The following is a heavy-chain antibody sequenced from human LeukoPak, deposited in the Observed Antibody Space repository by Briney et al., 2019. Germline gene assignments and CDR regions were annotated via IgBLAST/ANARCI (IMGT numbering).Heavy chain of an antibody. CDR3: AKDICTGGSCTYYFDY. CDR2: INPNNGGT. CDR1: GYTFTGYY. Sequence: ASVKVSCKASGYTFTGYYLYWVRQAPGQGLEWMGWINPNNGGTNYAQKFQGRVTMTRDTSISTVYMELSRLTSDDTAVYYCAKDICTGGSCTYYFDYWGQGTLVTVSS. J-gene: IGHJ4*02. V-gene: IGHV1-2*02. D-gene: IGHD2-15*01.